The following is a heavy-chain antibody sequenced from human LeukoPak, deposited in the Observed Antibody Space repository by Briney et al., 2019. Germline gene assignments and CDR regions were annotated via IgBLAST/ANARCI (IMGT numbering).Heavy chain of an antibody. Sequence: SETLSLTCTVSGGSISSYSWSWSRQPPGKGLEWIGYIYYRGSTNYNPSLKSRVTISIDTSKNEFSLKLSPVSAADTAVYYCARQYSGYEPFDYWGQGTLVTVSS. J-gene: IGHJ4*02. V-gene: IGHV4-59*01. CDR3: ARQYSGYEPFDY. CDR1: GGSISSYS. D-gene: IGHD5-12*01. CDR2: IYYRGST.